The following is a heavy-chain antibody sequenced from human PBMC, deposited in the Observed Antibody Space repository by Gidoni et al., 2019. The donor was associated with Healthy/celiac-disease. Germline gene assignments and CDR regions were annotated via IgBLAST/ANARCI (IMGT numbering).Heavy chain of an antibody. D-gene: IGHD6-13*01. V-gene: IGHV4-31*03. CDR1: GRSITTGGYY. Sequence: QVQLQASGPRLVKPSQPLSLPCTFSGRSITTGGYYWSWIRQHPGKGLEWIGYIYYSGSNYNNPSLKSRVTISVDTSKNQFSLKLSSVTAADTAVYYCARALDSSSDDNWFDPWGQGTLVTVSS. CDR3: ARALDSSSDDNWFDP. J-gene: IGHJ5*02. CDR2: IYYSGSN.